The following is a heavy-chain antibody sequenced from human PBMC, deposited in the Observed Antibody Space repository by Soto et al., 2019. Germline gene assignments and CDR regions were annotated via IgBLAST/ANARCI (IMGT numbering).Heavy chain of an antibody. CDR3: ARDPPATTHGMDA. D-gene: IGHD1-1*01. Sequence: EVQLVASGGGLIQPGGSLRLSCAASGFTVSNKYMSWVRQAPGKGLEWVSVIYSGGSTYYADSVIGRFTISRDNSKNTLHLEMKSLRAEDTAVYYCARDPPATTHGMDAWGQAPTVTVAS. CDR2: IYSGGST. V-gene: IGHV3-53*01. J-gene: IGHJ6*02. CDR1: GFTVSNKY.